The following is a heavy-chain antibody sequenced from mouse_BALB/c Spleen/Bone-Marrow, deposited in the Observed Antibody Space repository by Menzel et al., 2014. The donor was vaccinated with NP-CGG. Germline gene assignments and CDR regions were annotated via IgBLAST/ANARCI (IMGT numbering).Heavy chain of an antibody. J-gene: IGHJ1*01. CDR2: INPYNDGT. D-gene: IGHD1-1*01. Sequence: VQQKDSGPELVKPGASVKMSCKASGYTFTSYVMHWVKQKPGQGLEWIGYINPYNDGTKYNEKFKGKATLTSDRSSSTAYMGLSSLISEDSAVFYCARKAITTVGTYWYCDVWGAGTTVTVSS. CDR1: GYTFTSYV. CDR3: ARKAITTVGTYWYCDV. V-gene: IGHV1-14*01.